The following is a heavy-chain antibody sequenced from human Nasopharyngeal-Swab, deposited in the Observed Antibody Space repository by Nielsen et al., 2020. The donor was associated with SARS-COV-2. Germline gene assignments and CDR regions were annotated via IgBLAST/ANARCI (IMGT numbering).Heavy chain of an antibody. D-gene: IGHD3-10*01. V-gene: IGHV1-8*01. CDR1: AYTFTSYD. CDR2: MNPNSGNT. CDR3: ARGRIKRELWFGELLSYYYYGMDV. J-gene: IGHJ6*02. Sequence: ASVKVSCKASAYTFTSYDINWVRQAAGQGLVWMGWMNPNSGNTGYAQKFQGRVTMTRNTSISTAYMELSSLRSEDTAVYYCARGRIKRELWFGELLSYYYYGMDVWGQGTTVTVSS.